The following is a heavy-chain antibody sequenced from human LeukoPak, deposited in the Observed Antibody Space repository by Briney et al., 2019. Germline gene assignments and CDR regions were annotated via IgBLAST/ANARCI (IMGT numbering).Heavy chain of an antibody. CDR3: ARALYSSSWIDY. Sequence: GGSLRLSCAASGFTFSSYWMLWVRQAPGKGLVWVSRINTDGSSTSYADSVKGRFTISRDNAKNTLYLQMNSLRAEDTAVYYCARALYSSSWIDYWGQGTLVTVSS. D-gene: IGHD6-13*01. V-gene: IGHV3-74*01. J-gene: IGHJ4*02. CDR1: GFTFSSYW. CDR2: INTDGSST.